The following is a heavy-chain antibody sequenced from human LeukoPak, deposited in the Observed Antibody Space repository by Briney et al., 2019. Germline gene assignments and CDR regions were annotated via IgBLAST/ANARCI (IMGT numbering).Heavy chain of an antibody. J-gene: IGHJ4*02. CDR1: GFTFSSSG. CDR3: AKGYLSYGGSYLDY. D-gene: IGHD4-23*01. V-gene: IGHV3-30*18. CDR2: ISYGGGNT. Sequence: GRSLRLSCAASGFTFSSSGMNWVRQAPGKGLEWVAGISYGGGNTYFAGSVKGRFTISRDNSKNSLYLQMNSLRAEDTAVYYCAKGYLSYGGSYLDYWGQGTLVTVSS.